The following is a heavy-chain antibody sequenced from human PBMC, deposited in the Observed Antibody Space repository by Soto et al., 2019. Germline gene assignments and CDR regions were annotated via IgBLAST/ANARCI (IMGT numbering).Heavy chain of an antibody. V-gene: IGHV4-4*02. Sequence: PSETLSLTCAVSGGSISSSNWWSWVRQPPGKGLEWIGEIYHSGSTNYNPSLKSRVTISVDKSKTQFSLKLSSVTAADTAVYYCARLPYLNSGQQPVAPNYIDFWGQGTLVTVSS. D-gene: IGHD6-13*01. CDR2: IYHSGST. CDR1: GGSISSSNW. CDR3: ARLPYLNSGQQPVAPNYIDF. J-gene: IGHJ4*02.